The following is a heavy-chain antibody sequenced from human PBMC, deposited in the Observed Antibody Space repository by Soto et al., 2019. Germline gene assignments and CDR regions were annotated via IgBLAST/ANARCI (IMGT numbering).Heavy chain of an antibody. Sequence: ASVKVSCKASGYTFTSYGISWVRQAPGQGLEWMGWISAYNGNTNYAQKLQGRVTMTTDTSTSTAYMELRSLRSDDTAVYYCARAARITMVRGVMSPDAFDIWGQWTMVTVSS. V-gene: IGHV1-18*01. CDR1: GYTFTSYG. CDR2: ISAYNGNT. J-gene: IGHJ3*02. D-gene: IGHD3-10*01. CDR3: ARAARITMVRGVMSPDAFDI.